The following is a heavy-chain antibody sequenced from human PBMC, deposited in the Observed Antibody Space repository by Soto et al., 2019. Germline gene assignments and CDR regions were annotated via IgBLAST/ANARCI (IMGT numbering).Heavy chain of an antibody. D-gene: IGHD3-3*01. CDR3: ARDSGRKYYDFWSGYDYGMDV. CDR1: GGSISGDS. V-gene: IGHV4-59*01. CDR2: ISYSGST. J-gene: IGHJ6*02. Sequence: SETLSLTCTVPGGSISGDSWSWIRQSPGKGLEWIGYISYSGSTNYNPSLKSRVTISVDTSKNQFSLKLSSVTAADTAVYYCARDSGRKYYDFWSGYDYGMDVWGQGTTVTVSS.